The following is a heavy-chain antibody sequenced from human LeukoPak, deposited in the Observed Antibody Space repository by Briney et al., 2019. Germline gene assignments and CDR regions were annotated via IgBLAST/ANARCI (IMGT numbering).Heavy chain of an antibody. CDR3: ARVRVRGVRYYMDV. CDR1: GGSISTYY. V-gene: IGHV4-34*01. J-gene: IGHJ6*03. Sequence: PSETLSLTCTVSGGSISTYYWSWIRQPAGKGLEWIGEINHSGSTNYNPSLKSRVTISVDTSKNQFSLKLSSVTAADTAVYYCARVRVRGVRYYMDVWGKGTTVTVSS. CDR2: INHSGST. D-gene: IGHD3-10*01.